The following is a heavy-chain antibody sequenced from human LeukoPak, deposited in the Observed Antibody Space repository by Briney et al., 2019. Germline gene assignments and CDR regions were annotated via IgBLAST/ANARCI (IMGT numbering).Heavy chain of an antibody. J-gene: IGHJ4*02. CDR3: AKVRTSSGWSNY. Sequence: GGSLRLSCAASGFTFSSYAMSWVRQAPGKGLEWVSSISGSGGSTYYADSVKGRFTISRDNSKNTLYLQMNSLRAEDTAVYYCAKVRTSSGWSNYWGQGTLVTVSS. CDR1: GFTFSSYA. CDR2: ISGSGGST. V-gene: IGHV3-23*01. D-gene: IGHD6-19*01.